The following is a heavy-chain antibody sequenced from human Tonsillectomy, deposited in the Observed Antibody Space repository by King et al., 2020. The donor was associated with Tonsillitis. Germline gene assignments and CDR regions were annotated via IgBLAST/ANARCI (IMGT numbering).Heavy chain of an antibody. CDR1: GYSISSGYY. CDR2: IYHSGST. Sequence: VQLQESGPGLVKPSETLSLTCAVSGYSISSGYYWGWIRQPPGKGLEWIGSIYHSGSTYYNPSLKSRVTISVGTSKNQFSLKLSSVTAADTAVYYCARDPHYDYVWGSYRPFDYWGQGTLVTVSS. V-gene: IGHV4-38-2*02. D-gene: IGHD3-16*02. J-gene: IGHJ4*02. CDR3: ARDPHYDYVWGSYRPFDY.